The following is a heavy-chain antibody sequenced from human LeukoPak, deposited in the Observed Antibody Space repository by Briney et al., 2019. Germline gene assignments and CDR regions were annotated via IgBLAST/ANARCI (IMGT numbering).Heavy chain of an antibody. CDR1: GYSFTSYW. CDR3: ARLENYCSGSSCFPYYFDY. Sequence: GESLKISCKGSGYSFTSYWIGWVRQMPGKGLEWMGIIYPGDSDTRYSPSFQGQVTISADKSISTAYLQWSSLKASDTAMFYCARLENYCSGSSCFPYYFDYWGQGTLVTVSS. J-gene: IGHJ4*02. CDR2: IYPGDSDT. D-gene: IGHD2-15*01. V-gene: IGHV5-51*01.